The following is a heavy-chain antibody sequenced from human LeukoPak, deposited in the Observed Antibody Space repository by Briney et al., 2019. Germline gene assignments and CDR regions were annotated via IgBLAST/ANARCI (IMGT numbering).Heavy chain of an antibody. V-gene: IGHV1-18*01. J-gene: IGHJ4*02. CDR2: ISAYTAST. CDR3: ARGQSGDFGHPFGFDY. CDR1: DYTFTSYG. D-gene: IGHD4-17*01. Sequence: ASVKVSCKASDYTFTSYGISWVRQAPGQGLEWMGWISAYTASTNYAQKVQGRVTMTTDTSTSTAYMELRSLRSDDTAVYYCARGQSGDFGHPFGFDYWGQGTLVTVSS.